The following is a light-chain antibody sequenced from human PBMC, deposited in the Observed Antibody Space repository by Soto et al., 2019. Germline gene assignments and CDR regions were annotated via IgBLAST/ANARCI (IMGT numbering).Light chain of an antibody. CDR1: SSNIGAGYD. J-gene: IGLJ3*02. Sequence: QSVLTQPPSVSGAPGQRITISCTGSSSNIGAGYDVHWYQQLPRTAPKLLIYGNSNRPSGVPDRFSGSKSGTSASLAITGLQAEDEADYYCQSYDSSLRVFGGGTQLTVL. V-gene: IGLV1-40*01. CDR2: GNS. CDR3: QSYDSSLRV.